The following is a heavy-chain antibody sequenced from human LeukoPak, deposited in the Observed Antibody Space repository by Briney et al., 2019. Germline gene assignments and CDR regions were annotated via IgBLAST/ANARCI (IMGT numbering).Heavy chain of an antibody. CDR3: ATTITMVRGVLNYYYYYMDV. Sequence: ASVKVSCKVSGYTLTELSMHWARQAPGKGLEWMGGFDPEDGETIYAQKFQGRVTMTEDTSTDTAYMELSSLRSEDTAVYYCATTITMVRGVLNYYYYYMDVWGKGTTVTISS. V-gene: IGHV1-24*01. CDR1: GYTLTELS. CDR2: FDPEDGET. J-gene: IGHJ6*03. D-gene: IGHD3-10*01.